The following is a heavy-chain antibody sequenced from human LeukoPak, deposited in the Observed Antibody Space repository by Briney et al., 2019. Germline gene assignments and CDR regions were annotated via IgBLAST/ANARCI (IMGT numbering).Heavy chain of an antibody. Sequence: SVKVSCKASGGTFSNNAINWVRQAPGHGLEWMGGIIPISGKTNYAQKFQGRVSITADESTSTVYMELSSLKSEDTAVYYCARVGGYCSDGNCYPKYWGQGTLVTVSS. J-gene: IGHJ4*02. V-gene: IGHV1-69*13. CDR2: IIPISGKT. CDR1: GGTFSNNA. CDR3: ARVGGYCSDGNCYPKY. D-gene: IGHD2-15*01.